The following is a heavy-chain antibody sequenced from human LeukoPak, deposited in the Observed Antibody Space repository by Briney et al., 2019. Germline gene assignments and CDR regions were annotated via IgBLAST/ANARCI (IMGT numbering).Heavy chain of an antibody. D-gene: IGHD3-3*01. Sequence: SETLSLTCTVSGGSISSYYWSWIRQPPGKGLEWIGYIYYSGSTNYNPSLKSRVTISVDTSKNQFSLKLSSVTAAGTAVYYCASYDFWSGYFFYWGQGTLVTVSS. CDR3: ASYDFWSGYFFY. CDR1: GGSISSYY. V-gene: IGHV4-59*08. CDR2: IYYSGST. J-gene: IGHJ4*02.